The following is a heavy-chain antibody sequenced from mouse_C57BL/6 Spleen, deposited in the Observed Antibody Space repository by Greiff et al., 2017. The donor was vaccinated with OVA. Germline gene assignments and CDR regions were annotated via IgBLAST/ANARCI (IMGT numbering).Heavy chain of an antibody. V-gene: IGHV6-3*01. Sequence: EVKLEESGGGLVQPGGSMKLSCVASGFTFSNYWMNWVRQSPEKGLEWVAQIRLKSDNYATHYAESVKGRFTISRDDSKSSVYLQMNNLRAEDTGIYYCTGRGSNYSGYWGQGTTLTVSS. CDR3: TGRGSNYSGY. CDR1: GFTFSNYW. CDR2: IRLKSDNYAT. D-gene: IGHD1-1*01. J-gene: IGHJ2*01.